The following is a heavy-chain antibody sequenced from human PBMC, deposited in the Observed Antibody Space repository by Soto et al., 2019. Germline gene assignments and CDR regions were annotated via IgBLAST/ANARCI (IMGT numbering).Heavy chain of an antibody. Sequence: SETLSLTCTVSGGSISSHYWSWIRQPPGKGLEWIAYIYYSGSANYNPSLKSRVTISVDTSKNQFSLKLSSVTAADTAVYYCARLIYGSASYYWFDPWGQGTLVTVSS. V-gene: IGHV4-59*08. CDR1: GGSISSHY. CDR2: IYYSGSA. CDR3: ARLIYGSASYYWFDP. D-gene: IGHD3-10*01. J-gene: IGHJ5*02.